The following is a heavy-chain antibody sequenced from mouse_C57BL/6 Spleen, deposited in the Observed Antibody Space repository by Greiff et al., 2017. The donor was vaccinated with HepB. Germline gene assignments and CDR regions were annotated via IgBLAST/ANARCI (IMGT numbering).Heavy chain of an antibody. V-gene: IGHV1-50*01. CDR1: GYTFTSYW. D-gene: IGHD4-1*01. Sequence: QVQLQQPGAELVKPGASVKLSCKASGYTFTSYWMQWVKQRPGQGLEWIGEIDPSDSYTNYNQKFKGKATLTVDTSSSTAYMQRSSLTSEDSAVYYCARLLGRRYFDVWGTGTTVTVSS. CDR3: ARLLGRRYFDV. CDR2: IDPSDSYT. J-gene: IGHJ1*03.